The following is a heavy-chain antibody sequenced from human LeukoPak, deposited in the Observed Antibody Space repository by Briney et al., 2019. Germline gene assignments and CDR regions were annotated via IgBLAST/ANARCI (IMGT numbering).Heavy chain of an antibody. V-gene: IGHV3-11*01. CDR1: GFTFSDYY. J-gene: IGHJ3*02. CDR2: ISRTI. CDR3: ARRIWGADSQSHTFDI. D-gene: IGHD3-16*01. Sequence: KPGGSLRLSCADSGFTFSDYYMGSIRQAPGKGLEWISYISRTIYYADSVKGRFTISRDNAKNSLYLQMNSLRAEDTAVYYCARRIWGADSQSHTFDIWGQGTMVTVSS.